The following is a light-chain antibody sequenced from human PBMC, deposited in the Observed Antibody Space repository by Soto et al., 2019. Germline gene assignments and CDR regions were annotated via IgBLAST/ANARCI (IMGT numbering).Light chain of an antibody. CDR3: HQYNNWFPFT. CDR1: ESVNNK. Sequence: EVVLTQSPATLSVSPGERATLSCRASESVNNKLGWYQQKPGQAPRLLIYRASTRATGIPARFSGSGSGTEFTLTISSLQPEDSAVYYCHQYNNWFPFTFGQGTRLEIK. J-gene: IGKJ5*01. V-gene: IGKV3-15*01. CDR2: RAS.